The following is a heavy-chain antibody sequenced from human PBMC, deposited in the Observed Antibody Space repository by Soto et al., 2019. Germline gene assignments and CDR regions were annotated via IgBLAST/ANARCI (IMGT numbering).Heavy chain of an antibody. CDR2: IYYSGST. J-gene: IGHJ5*02. D-gene: IGHD3-22*01. Sequence: PSETLSLTCAVSGGSISSGGYSWSWIRQPPGKGLEWIGYIYYSGSTYYNPSLKSRVTISVDTSKNQFSLKLSSVTAADTAVYYCARGLYSSGYFPWFDPWGQGTLVTVSS. CDR1: GGSISSGGYS. CDR3: ARGLYSSGYFPWFDP. V-gene: IGHV4-31*11.